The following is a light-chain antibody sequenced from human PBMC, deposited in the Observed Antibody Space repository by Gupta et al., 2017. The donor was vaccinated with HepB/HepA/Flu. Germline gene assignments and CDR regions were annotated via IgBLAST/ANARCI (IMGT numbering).Light chain of an antibody. CDR1: ESLVYSDGNTY. CDR2: KIS. V-gene: IGKV2-24*01. CDR3: TQAKQFPYT. J-gene: IGKJ2*01. Sequence: DIVMTQTPLSSPVTLGQPASISCRSSESLVYSDGNTYLSWLQQRTGQPPRLLIYKISNRCSGVPDRFSGSGAGTDFTLKISRVEAEDVGIYYCTQAKQFPYTFGQGTKLEIK.